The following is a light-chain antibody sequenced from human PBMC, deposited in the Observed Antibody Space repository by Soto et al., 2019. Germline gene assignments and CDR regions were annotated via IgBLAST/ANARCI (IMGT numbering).Light chain of an antibody. CDR1: QSVDSH. CDR2: GAS. J-gene: IGKJ2*01. CDR3: QHYNYWPHT. V-gene: IGKV3-15*01. Sequence: EKVMTQSPATLSVSPGESATLSCRASQSVDSHLAWYQQKPGQPPRRLIYGASNRATGVPARFAGSGSGTEFTLTITSLQSEDFAVYYCQHYNYWPHTFGQGTKLEIK.